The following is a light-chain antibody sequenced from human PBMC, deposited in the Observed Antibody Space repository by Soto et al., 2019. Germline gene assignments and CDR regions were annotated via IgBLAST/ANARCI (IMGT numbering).Light chain of an antibody. CDR3: QSYDSSLSGSDV. CDR1: SSNIGAGYD. CDR2: GNS. V-gene: IGLV1-40*01. J-gene: IGLJ1*01. Sequence: QSVLTQPPSVSGAPGQRVTISCTGSSSNIGAGYDVHWYQQLPGTAPKLLIYGNSNRPSGVPDRFSGSKSGTSASLAITGLQDEDEADYDCQSYDSSLSGSDVFGTGTKVTVL.